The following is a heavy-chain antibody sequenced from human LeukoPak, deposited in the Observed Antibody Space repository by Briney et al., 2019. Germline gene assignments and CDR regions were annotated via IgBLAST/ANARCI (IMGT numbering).Heavy chain of an antibody. CDR1: GFTFSSYG. D-gene: IGHD3-9*01. V-gene: IGHV3-30*02. Sequence: GGSLRLSCAASGFTFSSYGMHWVRQAPGEGLEWVAFIRYDGSNKYYADSVKGAFTISRDNSTNTLYLQMNSLRAEDTAVYHCEKDPPHSYYDILTGYPSNDAFDIWGQGTMVTVSS. CDR2: IRYDGSNK. J-gene: IGHJ3*02. CDR3: EKDPPHSYYDILTGYPSNDAFDI.